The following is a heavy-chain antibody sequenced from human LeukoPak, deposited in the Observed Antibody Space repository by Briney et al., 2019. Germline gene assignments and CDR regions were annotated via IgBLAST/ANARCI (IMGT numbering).Heavy chain of an antibody. J-gene: IGHJ4*02. Sequence: SETLSLTCTVSGGSLSSGSISSYYWSWVRQPAGKGLEWIGRIYNSGTTNNNPSLKSRVTMSVDTSKNQLSLKLNSVTAADTAVYYCARGAPSGYGGQGTLVTVSP. CDR2: IYNSGTT. CDR3: ARGAPSGY. V-gene: IGHV4-4*07. D-gene: IGHD3-10*01. CDR1: GGSLSSGSISSYY.